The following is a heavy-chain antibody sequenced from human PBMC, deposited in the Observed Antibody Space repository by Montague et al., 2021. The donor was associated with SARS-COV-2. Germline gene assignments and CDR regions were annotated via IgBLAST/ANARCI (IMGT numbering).Heavy chain of an antibody. CDR2: INHSGTT. V-gene: IGHV4-34*01. Sequence: SETLSLTCAVVDGSFGDFYWSWIRQPPGKGLEWIAEINHSGTTXXXPSXKSRVTISVDTSKNQFSLKLNSVTAADAAVYYCASGDDNGSGYLDVWGKGTMVTVSS. CDR1: DGSFGDFY. D-gene: IGHD1-26*01. J-gene: IGHJ6*03. CDR3: ASGDDNGSGYLDV.